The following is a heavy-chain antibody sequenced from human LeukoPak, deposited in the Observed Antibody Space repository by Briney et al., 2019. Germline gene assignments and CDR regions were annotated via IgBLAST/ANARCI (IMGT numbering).Heavy chain of an antibody. CDR3: ATPVIGSNDY. D-gene: IGHD2-2*03. CDR1: AYSFSNYW. V-gene: IGHV5-51*01. J-gene: IGHJ4*02. CDR2: IYSADSDV. Sequence: GESLKISCKVSAYSFSNYWIGWGRQMPGKGLEWMAIIYSADSDVSYCTSFKGHVTISADNSINTAYLQWSSLKASDTAMYYCATPVIGSNDYWGQGTLVIVSS.